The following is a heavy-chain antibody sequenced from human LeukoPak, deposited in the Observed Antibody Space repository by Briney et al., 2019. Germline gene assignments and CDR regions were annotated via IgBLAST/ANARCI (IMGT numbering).Heavy chain of an antibody. CDR3: AGDQDPGAFDI. CDR2: INPNSGGT. J-gene: IGHJ3*02. V-gene: IGHV1-2*02. Sequence: GASVKVSRKASGYTFIGYYMHWVRQAPGQGLEWMGWINPNSGGTNYAQKFQGRVTMTRDTSISTAYMELSRLRSDDTAVYYCAGDQDPGAFDIWGRGTMVTVSS. CDR1: GYTFIGYY.